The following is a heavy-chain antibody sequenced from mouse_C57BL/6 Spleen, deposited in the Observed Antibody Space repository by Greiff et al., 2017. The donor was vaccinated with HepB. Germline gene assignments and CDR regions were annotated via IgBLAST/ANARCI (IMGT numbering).Heavy chain of an antibody. D-gene: IGHD3-2*02. J-gene: IGHJ4*01. V-gene: IGHV1-69*01. CDR3: ARAQATYYAMDY. CDR2: IDPSDSYT. Sequence: QVQLKQPGAELVMPGASVKLSCKASGYTFTSYWMHWVKQRPGQGLEWIGEIDPSDSYTNYNQKFKGKSTLTVDKSSSTAYMQLSSLTSEDSAVYYCARAQATYYAMDYWGQGTSVTVSS. CDR1: GYTFTSYW.